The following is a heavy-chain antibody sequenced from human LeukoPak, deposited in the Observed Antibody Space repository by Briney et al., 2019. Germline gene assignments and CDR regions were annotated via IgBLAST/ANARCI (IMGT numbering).Heavy chain of an antibody. CDR3: ARGGGDY. CDR2: IKLDGSEK. D-gene: IGHD3-3*01. J-gene: IGHJ4*02. V-gene: IGHV3-7*01. Sequence: GGSLRLSCAASEFTLSSYWTNWVRQAPGKGLEWVANIKLDGSEKYYVDSVKGRFTISRDNAENSLYLQMNSLRAEDTAVYYCARGGGDYWGRGTPVTVSS. CDR1: EFTLSSYW.